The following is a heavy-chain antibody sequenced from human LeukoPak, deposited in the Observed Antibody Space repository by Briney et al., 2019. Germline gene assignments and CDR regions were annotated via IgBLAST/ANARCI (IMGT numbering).Heavy chain of an antibody. CDR2: ISWNSGSI. Sequence: QPGGSLRLSCAASGFTFDDYAMHWVRQAPGKGLEWVSGISWNSGSIGYADSVKGRFTISRDNAKNTLYLQMNSLRAEDTAIYYCAKGGRLNYYDSSGYPLHDAFDIWGQGTMVTVSS. CDR3: AKGGRLNYYDSSGYPLHDAFDI. J-gene: IGHJ3*02. CDR1: GFTFDDYA. V-gene: IGHV3-9*01. D-gene: IGHD3-22*01.